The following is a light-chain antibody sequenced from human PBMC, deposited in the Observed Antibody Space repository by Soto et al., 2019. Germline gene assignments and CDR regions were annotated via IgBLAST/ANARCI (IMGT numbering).Light chain of an antibody. Sequence: DIVLTQSPGTLSLSPGERATLSCRASQSVSNSYLAWYQQKPGQAPRLLIYGASSRATGIPDRFSGDGSVTDFTLTISRLEPEDFVVYYCQHYGTSPTWTFGQGTKVDVK. CDR2: GAS. V-gene: IGKV3-20*01. CDR3: QHYGTSPTWT. J-gene: IGKJ1*01. CDR1: QSVSNSY.